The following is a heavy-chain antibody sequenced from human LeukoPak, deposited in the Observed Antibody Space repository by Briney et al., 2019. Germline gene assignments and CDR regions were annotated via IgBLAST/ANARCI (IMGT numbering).Heavy chain of an antibody. CDR3: AKQLPSPYGSGSYYPPYYYYYGMDV. CDR2: INSDGSST. J-gene: IGHJ6*02. V-gene: IGHV3-74*01. Sequence: PGGSLRLSCAASGFTFSSYWMHWVRQAPGKGLVWVSRINSDGSSTSYADSVKGRFTISRDNAKNTLYLQMNSLRAEDTAVYYCAKQLPSPYGSGSYYPPYYYYYGMDVWGQGTTVTVSS. CDR1: GFTFSSYW. D-gene: IGHD3-10*01.